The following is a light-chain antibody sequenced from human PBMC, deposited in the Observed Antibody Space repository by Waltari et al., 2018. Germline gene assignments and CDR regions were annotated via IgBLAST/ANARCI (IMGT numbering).Light chain of an antibody. V-gene: IGKV1-5*03. CDR1: QSINVW. CDR3: QQYDAHPRT. Sequence: DIQMTHSPSTLSASLGDRVTITCRASQSINVWLVWYQQKSGKVPKVLIYKASVLESGVPSRFSGNGSGTEFSLTISSLQSDDFATYYCQQYDAHPRTFGQGTKVDIK. J-gene: IGKJ1*01. CDR2: KAS.